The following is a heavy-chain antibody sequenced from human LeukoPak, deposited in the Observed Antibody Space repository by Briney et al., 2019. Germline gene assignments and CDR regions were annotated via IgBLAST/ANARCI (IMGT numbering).Heavy chain of an antibody. CDR3: ARPTTVTTPNWFDP. D-gene: IGHD4-17*01. CDR2: MNPNSGNT. V-gene: IGHV1-8*01. CDR1: GYTFTSYD. Sequence: ASVKVSCTASGYTFTSYDINWVRQATGQGLEWMGWMNPNSGNTGYAQKFQGRVTMTRNTSISTAYMELSSLRSEDTAVYYCARPTTVTTPNWFDPWGQGTLVTVSS. J-gene: IGHJ5*02.